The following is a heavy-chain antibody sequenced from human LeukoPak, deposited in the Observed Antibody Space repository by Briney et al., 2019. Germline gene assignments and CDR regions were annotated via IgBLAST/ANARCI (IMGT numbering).Heavy chain of an antibody. V-gene: IGHV1-69*13. CDR1: GDTLNNYS. D-gene: IGHD6-19*01. CDR3: ARGGGGWLNWFDP. J-gene: IGHJ5*02. Sequence: SSVKVSCKASGDTLNNYSINWVRQAPGQGLEWMGAIIPIFGTANYAQKFQGRVTITADESTNTAHMELSSLRSDDTAVYYCARGGGGWLNWFDPWGQGTLVTVSS. CDR2: IIPIFGTA.